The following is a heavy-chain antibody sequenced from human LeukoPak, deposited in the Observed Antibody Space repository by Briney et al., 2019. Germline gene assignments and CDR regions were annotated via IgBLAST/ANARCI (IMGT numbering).Heavy chain of an antibody. D-gene: IGHD3-22*01. V-gene: IGHV3-7*01. CDR3: ARMSSSGYFL. CDR1: GFTFSNYW. CDR2: IKQDGSDK. Sequence: GGSLRLSCAASGFTFSNYWMSWVRQAPGKGLEWVANIKQDGSDKYFVDSTRGRFTISRDNAKKPLYLQMNSLRAEDTAVYYCARMSSSGYFLWGQGALVTVSS. J-gene: IGHJ4*02.